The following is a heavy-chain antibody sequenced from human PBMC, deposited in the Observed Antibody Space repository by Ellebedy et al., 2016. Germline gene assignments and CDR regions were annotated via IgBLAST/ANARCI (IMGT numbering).Heavy chain of an antibody. CDR2: IIPILGIA. CDR3: ARDLITMVRGPGIYGMDV. V-gene: IGHV1-69*04. CDR1: GGTFSSYA. Sequence: ASVKVSCKASGGTFSSYAISWVRQAPGQGLEWMGRIIPILGIANYAQKFQGRVTITADKSTSTAYMELSSLRSEDTAVYYCARDLITMVRGPGIYGMDVWGQGTTVTVSS. D-gene: IGHD3-10*01. J-gene: IGHJ6*02.